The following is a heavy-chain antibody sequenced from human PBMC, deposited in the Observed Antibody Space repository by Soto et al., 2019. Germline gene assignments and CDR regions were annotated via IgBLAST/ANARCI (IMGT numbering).Heavy chain of an antibody. CDR3: AIDKSNCYDAVDY. V-gene: IGHV3-74*01. D-gene: IGHD3-3*01. CDR2: INGHGSTT. J-gene: IGHJ4*02. CDR1: GFTFSSYC. Sequence: EVQLVESGGGLVQPGGSLRLSCAASGFTFSSYCMHWVRQVPGKGLLWVSRINGHGSTTNYADSVKGRFTLSRDKAKNTLYLHMMSVRADDTDVYSCAIDKSNCYDAVDYWGQGTLVTVSS.